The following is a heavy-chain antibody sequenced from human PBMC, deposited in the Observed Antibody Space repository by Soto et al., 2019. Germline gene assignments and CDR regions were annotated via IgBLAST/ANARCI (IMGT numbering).Heavy chain of an antibody. CDR1: GGSISSGGYY. CDR2: IYYSGST. CDR3: ARRYGWAFDI. V-gene: IGHV4-31*03. Sequence: SETLSLTCTVSGGSISSGGYYWSWIRQHPGKGLEWIGYIYYSGSTSYNPSLKSRVTISVDTSKNQFSLKLSSVTAADTAVYYCARRYGWAFDIWGQRTMVTVSS. J-gene: IGHJ3*02. D-gene: IGHD3-16*01.